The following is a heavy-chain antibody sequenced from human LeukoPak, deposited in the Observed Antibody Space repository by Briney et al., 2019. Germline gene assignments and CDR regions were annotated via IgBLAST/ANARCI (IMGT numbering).Heavy chain of an antibody. CDR3: ATHPGPYSGGVNY. D-gene: IGHD6-19*01. CDR2: ISGGGTGT. J-gene: IGHJ4*02. Sequence: QAGGSLRLSCAASGFTFSNYVMSWVRQAPGKGLEWVSTISGGGTGTYYADSVKGRFTISRDNSKNTLFLQMNSLRAEDTALYYCATHPGPYSGGVNYWGQGTLVTVSS. CDR1: GFTFSNYV. V-gene: IGHV3-23*01.